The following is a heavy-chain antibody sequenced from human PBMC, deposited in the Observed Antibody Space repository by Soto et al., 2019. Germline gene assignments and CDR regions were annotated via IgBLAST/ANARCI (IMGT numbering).Heavy chain of an antibody. V-gene: IGHV3-30-3*01. Sequence: GGSLRLSCAASGFTFSSYAMHWVRQAPGKGLEWVAVISYDGSNKYYADSVKGRFTISRDNSKNTLYLQMNSLRAEDTAVYYCARDGRIKPFDYWGQGTLVTVSS. D-gene: IGHD1-20*01. CDR3: ARDGRIKPFDY. CDR1: GFTFSSYA. CDR2: ISYDGSNK. J-gene: IGHJ4*02.